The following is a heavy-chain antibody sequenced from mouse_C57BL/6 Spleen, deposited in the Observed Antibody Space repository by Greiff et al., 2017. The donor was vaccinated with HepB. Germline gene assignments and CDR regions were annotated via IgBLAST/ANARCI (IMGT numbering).Heavy chain of an antibody. D-gene: IGHD4-1*01. V-gene: IGHV1-81*01. CDR3: ARGTGSGAMDY. CDR2: INPSNGGT. CDR1: GYTFTSYG. J-gene: IGHJ4*01. Sequence: QVQLKESGAELARPGASVKLSCKASGYTFTSYGISWVKQRTGQGLEWIGNINPSNGGTNYNEKFKSKATLTVDKSSSTAYMQLSSLTSEDSADYYCARGTGSGAMDYWGQGTSVTVSS.